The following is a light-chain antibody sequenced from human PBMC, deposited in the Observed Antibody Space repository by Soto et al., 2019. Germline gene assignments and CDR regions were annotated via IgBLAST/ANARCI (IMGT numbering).Light chain of an antibody. CDR3: QHYDRAPMWT. CDR2: GAS. CDR1: QSVSSSY. V-gene: IGKV3-20*01. Sequence: EIVMTQSPATLSVSPGERATLSCRAIQSVSSSYLAWYQQKPGQAPRLLIYGASSRATGIPDRFSGSGSGTDFTLTISRLEPEDFAVYYCQHYDRAPMWTFGQGTKVDI. J-gene: IGKJ1*01.